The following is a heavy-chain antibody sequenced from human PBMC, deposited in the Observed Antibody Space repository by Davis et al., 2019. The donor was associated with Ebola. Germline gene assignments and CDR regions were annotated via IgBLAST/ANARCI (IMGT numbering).Heavy chain of an antibody. Sequence: PSETLSLTCAVYGGSFSGYYWSWIRQPPGKGLEWIGEIYHSGSTNYNPSLKSRVTISVDTSKNQFSLKLSSVTAADTAVYYCARGRYDFLYGMDVWGQGTTVTVSS. CDR1: GGSFSGYY. J-gene: IGHJ6*02. V-gene: IGHV4-34*01. D-gene: IGHD3-3*01. CDR3: ARGRYDFLYGMDV. CDR2: IYHSGST.